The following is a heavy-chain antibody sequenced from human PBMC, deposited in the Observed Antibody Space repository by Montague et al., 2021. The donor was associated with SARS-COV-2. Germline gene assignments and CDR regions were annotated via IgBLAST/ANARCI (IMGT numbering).Heavy chain of an antibody. J-gene: IGHJ5*02. CDR2: IYTSGST. Sequence: TLSLTCTVSGGSISSGSYYWSWIRQPAGKGLEWIGRIYTSGSTNYNPSLKSRVTISVDTSKNKFSLKLSSVTAADTAVYYCARGCSSGSCYPNPFSTWGQGTLVTVSS. V-gene: IGHV4-61*02. CDR3: ARGCSSGSCYPNPFST. CDR1: GGSISSGSYY. D-gene: IGHD2-15*01.